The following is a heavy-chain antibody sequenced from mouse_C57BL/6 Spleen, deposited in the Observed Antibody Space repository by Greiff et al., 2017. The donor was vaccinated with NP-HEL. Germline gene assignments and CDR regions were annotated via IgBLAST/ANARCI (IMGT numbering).Heavy chain of an antibody. Sequence: EVQLQQSGAELVRPGASVKLSCTASGFNIKDSYMHWVKQRPEQGLEWIGRIDPEDGDTEYAPKFQGKATMTTDTSSNTAYLQLSSLTSEDTAVYYCTTWGTTVVEVDDWGQGTTLTVSS. V-gene: IGHV14-1*01. CDR3: TTWGTTVVEVDD. J-gene: IGHJ2*01. CDR2: IDPEDGDT. D-gene: IGHD1-1*01. CDR1: GFNIKDSY.